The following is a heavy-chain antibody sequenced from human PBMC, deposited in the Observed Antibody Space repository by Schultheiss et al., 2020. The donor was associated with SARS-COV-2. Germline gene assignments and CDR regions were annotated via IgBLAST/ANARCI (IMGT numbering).Heavy chain of an antibody. CDR3: TRLEATSAFDY. D-gene: IGHD1-1*01. V-gene: IGHV3-33*08. CDR2: IYSDDNNK. CDR1: GFTFSSYG. J-gene: IGHJ4*02. Sequence: GGSLRLSCAASGFTFSSYGMHWVRQAPGKGLEWVAVIYSDDNNKYYADSVRGRFTISRDNSVNTLYLQMNSLKTEDTAVYYCTRLEATSAFDYWGQGTLVTVSS.